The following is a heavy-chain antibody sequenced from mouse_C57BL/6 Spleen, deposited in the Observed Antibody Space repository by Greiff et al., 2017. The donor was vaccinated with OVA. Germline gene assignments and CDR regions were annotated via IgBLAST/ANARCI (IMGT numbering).Heavy chain of an antibody. V-gene: IGHV1-55*01. CDR2: IYPGSGST. D-gene: IGHD1-1*01. CDR1: GYTFTSYW. J-gene: IGHJ1*03. Sequence: VQLQQPGAELVKPGASVKMSCKASGYTFTSYWITWVKQRPGQGLEWIGDIYPGSGSTNYNEKFKSKATLTVDTSSSTAYMQLSSLTSEDSAVYYCAREDYYGSDWYFDVWGTGTTVTVSS. CDR3: AREDYYGSDWYFDV.